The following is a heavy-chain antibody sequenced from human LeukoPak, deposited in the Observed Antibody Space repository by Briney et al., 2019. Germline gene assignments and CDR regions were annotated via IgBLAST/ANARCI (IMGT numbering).Heavy chain of an antibody. V-gene: IGHV3-48*01. CDR3: ARDSNYYGSGSYYPN. D-gene: IGHD3-10*01. J-gene: IGHJ4*02. CDR1: GFTFSSYS. CDR2: ISSSSSSI. Sequence: GGSLRLSCAASGFTFSSYSMNWVRQAPGKGLEWVSYISSSSSSIHYADSVKGRFTISRDDAKNSLYLQMNSLRAEDTAVYYCARDSNYYGSGSYYPNWGQGTLVTVSS.